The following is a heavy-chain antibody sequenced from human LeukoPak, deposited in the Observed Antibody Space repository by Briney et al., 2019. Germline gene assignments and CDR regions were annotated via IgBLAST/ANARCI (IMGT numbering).Heavy chain of an antibody. CDR2: INHSGST. D-gene: IGHD3-22*01. J-gene: IGHJ4*02. CDR3: ARGRYYYDSSGPFDY. CDR1: GGSFSGYY. Sequence: SETLSLTCAVYGGSFSGYYWSWIRQPPGKGLEWIGEINHSGSTNYNPSLKSRVTISVDTSKNQFSLKLSPVTAADTAVYYCARGRYYYDSSGPFDYWGQGTLVTVSS. V-gene: IGHV4-34*01.